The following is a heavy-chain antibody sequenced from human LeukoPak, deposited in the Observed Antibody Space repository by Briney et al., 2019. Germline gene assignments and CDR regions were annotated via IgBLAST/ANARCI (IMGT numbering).Heavy chain of an antibody. D-gene: IGHD6-19*01. CDR1: GFTFNRDW. Sequence: GGSLRLSCAASGFTFNRDWTARVRQAPGKGLEWVANIKEDGSEKNYVDSVKGRFTISRDNAENSVYLQMNDLRAEDTGVYCCATKEPSTSGWSYWGQGTLVAVSS. V-gene: IGHV3-7*01. J-gene: IGHJ4*02. CDR2: IKEDGSEK. CDR3: ATKEPSTSGWSY.